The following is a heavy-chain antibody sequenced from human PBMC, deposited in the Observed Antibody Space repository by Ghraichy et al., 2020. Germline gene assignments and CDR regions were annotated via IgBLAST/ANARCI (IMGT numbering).Heavy chain of an antibody. CDR3: ARAGKVAAAGSVYYYYGMDV. CDR2: TYYRSKWYN. V-gene: IGHV6-1*01. Sequence: QTLSLTCAISGDSVSSNSAAWNWIRQSPSRGLEWLGRTYYRSKWYNDYAVSVKSRITINPDTSKNQFSLQLNSVTPEDTAVYYCARAGKVAAAGSVYYYYGMDVWGQGTTVTVSS. CDR1: GDSVSSNSAA. J-gene: IGHJ6*02. D-gene: IGHD6-13*01.